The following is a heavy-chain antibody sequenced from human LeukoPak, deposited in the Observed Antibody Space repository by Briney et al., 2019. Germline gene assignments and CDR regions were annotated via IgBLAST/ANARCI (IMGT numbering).Heavy chain of an antibody. D-gene: IGHD3-10*01. Sequence: SQTLSLTCAISGDSVSSNSGGWNWIRQSPSRGLEWLGRTYYRSRWYSDYAVSVEGRITINPDTSKNQFSLQLNSVTPEDTAVYYCARDLGPGRAYWFDPWGQGTLVIVSS. CDR2: TYYRSRWYS. CDR3: ARDLGPGRAYWFDP. J-gene: IGHJ5*02. CDR1: GDSVSSNSGG. V-gene: IGHV6-1*01.